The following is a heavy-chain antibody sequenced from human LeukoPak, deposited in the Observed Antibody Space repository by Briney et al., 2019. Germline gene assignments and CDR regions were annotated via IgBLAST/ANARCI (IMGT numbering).Heavy chain of an antibody. Sequence: PGGSLRLSCAASGFTFGSYAMSWVRQAPGKGLEWVSAISGSGGSTYYADSVKGRFTISRDNSKNTLYLQMNSLRAEDTAVYYCAKVPYIVVVPAATREAGFDYWGQGTLVTVSS. J-gene: IGHJ4*02. V-gene: IGHV3-23*01. CDR2: ISGSGGST. D-gene: IGHD2-2*01. CDR3: AKVPYIVVVPAATREAGFDY. CDR1: GFTFGSYA.